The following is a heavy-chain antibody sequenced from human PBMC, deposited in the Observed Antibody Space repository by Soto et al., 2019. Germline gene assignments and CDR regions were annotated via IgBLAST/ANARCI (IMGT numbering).Heavy chain of an antibody. Sequence: PGGSLRLSCAASGFSFSDAWMNWVRQAPGEGLEWVGRIKSKADGETADYATFVKGRFTISRDNSKNTLYLQMNSLRAEDTAVYYCAKDRMSIKQLDHYYYGMDVWGQGTTVTVSS. D-gene: IGHD6-6*01. J-gene: IGHJ6*02. CDR1: GFSFSDAW. CDR2: IKSKADGETA. CDR3: AKDRMSIKQLDHYYYGMDV. V-gene: IGHV3-15*07.